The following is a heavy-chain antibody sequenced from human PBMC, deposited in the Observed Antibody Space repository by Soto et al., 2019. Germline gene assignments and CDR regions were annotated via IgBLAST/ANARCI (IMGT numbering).Heavy chain of an antibody. J-gene: IGHJ2*01. CDR2: ISCDGSNK. CDR1: GFTFSSYD. Sequence: QVQLVESGGGVVQPGRSLRLSCAASGFTFSSYDMHWVRQAPGKGLEWVAVISCDGSNKYYADSVKGRFTISRDNSKNTLYLEMNSLRAEDTAVYYCAREYSIAAAGTGWYFDLWGRGTLVTVSS. D-gene: IGHD6-13*01. V-gene: IGHV3-30-3*01. CDR3: AREYSIAAAGTGWYFDL.